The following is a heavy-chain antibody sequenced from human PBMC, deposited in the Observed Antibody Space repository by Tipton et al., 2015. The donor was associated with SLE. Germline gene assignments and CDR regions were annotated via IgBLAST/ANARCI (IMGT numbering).Heavy chain of an antibody. CDR1: GDSITNYY. Sequence: TLSLTCTVSGDSITNYYWNWIRQPPGKGLEWIGYIYYSGTTNFNPSLKGRFTISRDNAKNSLYLQMNSLRAEDTAVYYCASDYYGSGSYYPFGYWGQGTLVTVSS. CDR3: ASDYYGSGSYYPFGY. D-gene: IGHD3-10*01. J-gene: IGHJ4*02. CDR2: IYYSGTT. V-gene: IGHV4-59*12.